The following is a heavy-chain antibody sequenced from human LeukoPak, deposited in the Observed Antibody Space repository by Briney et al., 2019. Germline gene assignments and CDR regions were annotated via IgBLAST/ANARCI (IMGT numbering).Heavy chain of an antibody. CDR3: ARGGQLLYNWFDP. CDR2: ISSSSSTI. V-gene: IGHV3-48*01. Sequence: GGSLRLSCAASGFTFSSYSMNWVRQAPGKGLEWVSYISSSSSTIYYADSVKGRFTISRDNAKNSLYLQMNSLRAEDTAVYYCARGGQLLYNWFDPWGQGTLVTVSS. J-gene: IGHJ5*02. D-gene: IGHD2-2*01. CDR1: GFTFSSYS.